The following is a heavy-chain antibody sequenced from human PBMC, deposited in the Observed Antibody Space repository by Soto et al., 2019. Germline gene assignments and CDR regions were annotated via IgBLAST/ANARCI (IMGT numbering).Heavy chain of an antibody. J-gene: IGHJ4*02. CDR2: INHSGST. Sequence: SETLSLTCAVYGGSFSGYYWSWIRQPPGKGLEWIGEINHSGSTNYNPSLKSRVTISVDTSKNQFSLKLSSVTAADTAVYYCARSSRITIFGVVIPPRGRHYFDYWGQGTLVTVPS. CDR3: ARSSRITIFGVVIPPRGRHYFDY. CDR1: GGSFSGYY. D-gene: IGHD3-3*01. V-gene: IGHV4-34*01.